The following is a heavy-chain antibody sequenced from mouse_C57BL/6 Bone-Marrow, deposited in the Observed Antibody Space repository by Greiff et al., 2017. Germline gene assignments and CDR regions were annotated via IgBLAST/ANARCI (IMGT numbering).Heavy chain of an antibody. V-gene: IGHV1-54*01. CDR1: GYAFTNYL. D-gene: IGHD2-5*01. Sequence: QVQLQQSGAELVRPGTSVKVSCKASGYAFTNYLIEWVKQRPGQGLEWIGVINPGSGGTNYNEKFKGKATLTADKSSSTAYMQLSSLTSEDSAVYFCARYSNPYYYAMDYWGQGTSVTVSS. J-gene: IGHJ4*01. CDR2: INPGSGGT. CDR3: ARYSNPYYYAMDY.